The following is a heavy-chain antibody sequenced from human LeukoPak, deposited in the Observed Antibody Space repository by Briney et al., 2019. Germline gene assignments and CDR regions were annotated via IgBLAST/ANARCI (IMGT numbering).Heavy chain of an antibody. CDR3: ARHLIVGAFRWFDP. CDR1: GGSFSGHY. D-gene: IGHD1-26*01. Sequence: SETLSLTCAVYGGSFSGHYWTWIRQPPGKGLEWIGEINHSGSTNYNPSLKSRVTISVDTSKNQFSLKVSSVTAADTAVYYCARHLIVGAFRWFDPWGQGTLVTVSS. V-gene: IGHV4-34*01. CDR2: INHSGST. J-gene: IGHJ5*02.